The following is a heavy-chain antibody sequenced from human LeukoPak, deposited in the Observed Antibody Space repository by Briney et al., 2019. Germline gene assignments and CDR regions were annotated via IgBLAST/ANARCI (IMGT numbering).Heavy chain of an antibody. CDR1: GHTFTSYG. V-gene: IGHV1-2*02. CDR2: INPNSGGT. J-gene: IGHJ3*02. Sequence: ASVKVSCKASGHTFTSYGISWVRQAPGQGLEWMGWINPNSGGTNYAQKFQGRVTMTRDTSISTAYMELSRLRSDDTAVYYCARDRGPRDAFYIWGPGTMVTVSS. D-gene: IGHD3-10*01. CDR3: ARDRGPRDAFYI.